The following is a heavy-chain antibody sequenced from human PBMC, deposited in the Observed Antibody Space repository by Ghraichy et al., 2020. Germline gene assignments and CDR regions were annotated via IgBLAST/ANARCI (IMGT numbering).Heavy chain of an antibody. J-gene: IGHJ6*03. V-gene: IGHV3-30*02. CDR3: AKDGPYPYYYYYMDV. CDR1: GFTFSSYG. Sequence: GGSLRLSCAASGFTFSSYGMHWVRQAPGKGLEWVAFIRYDGSNKYYADSVKGRFTISRDSSKNTLYLQMNSLRAEDTAVYYCAKDGPYPYYYYYMDVWGKGTTVTVTS. CDR2: IRYDGSNK.